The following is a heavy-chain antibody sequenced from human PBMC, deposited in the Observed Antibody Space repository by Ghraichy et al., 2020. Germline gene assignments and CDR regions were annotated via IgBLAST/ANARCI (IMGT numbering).Heavy chain of an antibody. V-gene: IGHV4-34*01. CDR2: INHSGST. CDR1: GGSFSGYY. D-gene: IGHD6-19*01. CDR3: ARVAGPKGRYYYYYYMDV. Sequence: LETLSLTCAVYGGSFSGYYWSWIRQPPGKGLEWIGEINHSGSTNYNPSLKSRVTISVDTSKNQFSLKLSSVTAADTAVYYCARVAGPKGRYYYYYYMDVWGKGTTVTVSS. J-gene: IGHJ6*03.